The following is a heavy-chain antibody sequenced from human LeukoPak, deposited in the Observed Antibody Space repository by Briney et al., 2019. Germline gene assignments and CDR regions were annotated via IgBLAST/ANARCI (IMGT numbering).Heavy chain of an antibody. CDR2: INQDGSEK. J-gene: IGHJ4*02. Sequence: GESLRLSYAVSGLIFRSYWMSWVRQAPGKGLEWVANINQDGSEKYFVDSVKGRFTISRDNAKNSLHLQMNTLRAEDTAVYYCARERDGRFFDYWGQGTLVTVSS. CDR3: ARERDGRFFDY. D-gene: IGHD5-24*01. V-gene: IGHV3-7*01. CDR1: GLIFRSYW.